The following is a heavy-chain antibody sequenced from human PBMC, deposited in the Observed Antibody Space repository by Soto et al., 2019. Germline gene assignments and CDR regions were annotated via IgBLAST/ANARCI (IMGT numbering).Heavy chain of an antibody. CDR1: GGSFSGYY. CDR3: ARGSIAPTPSYGMDV. J-gene: IGHJ6*02. V-gene: IGHV4-34*01. CDR2: INHSGST. Sequence: XETLSLTCAVYGGSFSGYYWSWIRQPPGKGLEWIGEINHSGSTNYNPSLKSRVTISVDTSKNQFSLKLSSVTAADTAVYYCARGSIAPTPSYGMDVWGQGTTVTVSS. D-gene: IGHD6-6*01.